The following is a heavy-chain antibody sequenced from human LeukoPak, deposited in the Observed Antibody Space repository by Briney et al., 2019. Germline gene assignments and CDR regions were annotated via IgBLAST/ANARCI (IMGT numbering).Heavy chain of an antibody. D-gene: IGHD6-19*01. CDR1: GYTFTGYY. J-gene: IGHJ3*02. Sequence: ASATVSCKASGYTFTGYYIHWVRQAPGQGLEWMGRINPNSGGADYAQKFQGRVSMTRDTSISTAYMELSSLRSDDTAVYYCARGPRLDSSGWYYGAFDIWGQGTMVTVS. V-gene: IGHV1-2*06. CDR2: INPNSGGA. CDR3: ARGPRLDSSGWYYGAFDI.